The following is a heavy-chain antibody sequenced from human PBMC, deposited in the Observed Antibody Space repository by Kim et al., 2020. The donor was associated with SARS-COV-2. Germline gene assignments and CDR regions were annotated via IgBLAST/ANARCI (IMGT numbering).Heavy chain of an antibody. V-gene: IGHV3-23*03. CDR3: AKDRRSAHYDSSGYPGWVFDY. Sequence: GGSLRLSCAASGFTFSSYAMSWVRQAPGKGLEWVSVIYSGGSSTYYADSVKGRFTISRDNSKNTLYQQMNSLRAEDTAVYYCAKDRRSAHYDSSGYPGWVFDYWGQGTLVTVSS. D-gene: IGHD3-22*01. CDR2: IYSGGSST. J-gene: IGHJ4*02. CDR1: GFTFSSYA.